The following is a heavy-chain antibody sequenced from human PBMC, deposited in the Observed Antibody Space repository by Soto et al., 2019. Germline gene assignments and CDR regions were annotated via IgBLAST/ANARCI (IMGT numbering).Heavy chain of an antibody. Sequence: QVQVVQSGDEVKKPGASVKVSCKASGYTFTNYGFSWVRQAPGQGLEWMGWISGYNGNTKYAEKFQGRVTMTTDTSXXTAHMELMSLRSDDTAVYYCAREGQAPYYYYGMDVWGQGTAVTVSS. J-gene: IGHJ6*02. CDR2: ISGYNGNT. CDR1: GYTFTNYG. CDR3: AREGQAPYYYYGMDV. V-gene: IGHV1-18*01.